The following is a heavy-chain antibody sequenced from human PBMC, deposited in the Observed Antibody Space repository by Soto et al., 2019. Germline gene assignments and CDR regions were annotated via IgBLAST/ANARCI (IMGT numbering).Heavy chain of an antibody. D-gene: IGHD2-15*01. CDR1: CDSISITSYY. CDR2: IHYSGST. Sequence: QLQLQESGPGLVKPSETLSLTCTVSCDSISITSYYWGWFRQPPGKGLEWIGSIHYSGSTPYNPSLQSRVTISGDASKKQFSLKLRSVTAADTAVYYCASTKDETLYFDYWGQGTLVTVSS. CDR3: ASTKDETLYFDY. J-gene: IGHJ4*02. V-gene: IGHV4-39*01.